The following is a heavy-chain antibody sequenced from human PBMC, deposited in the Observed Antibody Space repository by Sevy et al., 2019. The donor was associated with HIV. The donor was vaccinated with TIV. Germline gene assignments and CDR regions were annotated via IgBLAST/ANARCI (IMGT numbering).Heavy chain of an antibody. J-gene: IGHJ5*02. Sequence: SETLSLTCAVYGGSFSGYYWNWIRHPPGKAQEWIGEINHSGSTNYNPSLKSRVTISVDTSKNQFSLKLNSVTAADTAVYYCARAPPVVVVPGAPSWFDPWGQGTLVTVSS. V-gene: IGHV4-34*01. D-gene: IGHD2-2*01. CDR3: ARAPPVVVVPGAPSWFDP. CDR1: GGSFSGYY. CDR2: INHSGST.